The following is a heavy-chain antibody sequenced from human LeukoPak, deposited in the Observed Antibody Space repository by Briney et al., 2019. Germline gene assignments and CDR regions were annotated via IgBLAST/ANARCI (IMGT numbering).Heavy chain of an antibody. V-gene: IGHV3-23*01. CDR2: ISGSGVST. J-gene: IGHJ5*02. D-gene: IGHD3-9*01. CDR3: AKSYDILTGYFRERLRPVWFDP. Sequence: TGGSLRLSCAASGFTFSSYAMNWVRQAPGKGLEWVSVISGSGVSTYYADSVKGRFTISRDNSKNTLYLQMNSLRAEDTAVYYCAKSYDILTGYFRERLRPVWFDPWGQGTLVTVSS. CDR1: GFTFSSYA.